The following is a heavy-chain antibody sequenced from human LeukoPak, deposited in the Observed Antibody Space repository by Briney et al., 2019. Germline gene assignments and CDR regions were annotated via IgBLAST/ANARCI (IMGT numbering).Heavy chain of an antibody. V-gene: IGHV4-61*01. CDR3: ARVATLGYSYGYYYFDY. CDR2: IYYSGST. J-gene: IGHJ4*02. D-gene: IGHD5-18*01. Sequence: SETLSLTCTVSGGSISSGSYYWSWIRQPPGKGLEWIGYIYYSGSTNYNPSLKSRVTISVDTSKNQFSLKLSSVTAADTAVYYCARVATLGYSYGYYYFDYWGQGTLVTVSS. CDR1: GGSISSGSYY.